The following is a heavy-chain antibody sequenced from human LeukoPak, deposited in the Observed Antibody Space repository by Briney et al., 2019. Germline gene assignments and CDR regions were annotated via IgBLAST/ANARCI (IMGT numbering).Heavy chain of an antibody. V-gene: IGHV3-7*01. J-gene: IGHJ6*03. Sequence: GGSLRLSCAASGFTFSSYWMSWVRQAPGKGLEWVANIKQDGSEKYYVESVKGRFTISRDNAKNSLYLQMNSLRAEDTAVYYCAELGITMIGGVWGKGTTVTISS. D-gene: IGHD3-10*02. CDR1: GFTFSSYW. CDR3: AELGITMIGGV. CDR2: IKQDGSEK.